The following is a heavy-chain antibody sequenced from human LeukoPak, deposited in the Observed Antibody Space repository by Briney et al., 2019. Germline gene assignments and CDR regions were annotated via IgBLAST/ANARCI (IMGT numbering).Heavy chain of an antibody. CDR1: DGSISASVSGYY. J-gene: IGHJ4*02. CDR2: ISYAVSS. CDR3: ASRPPDTSYIPYFDF. D-gene: IGHD2-2*02. Sequence: SETLSLTCTVSDGSISASVSGYYRSWVRQSPGKGLEWIGYISYAVSSNYNTPLKRRLTISVDPSKDQFSLKLSSVTAADTAVYYCASRPPDTSYIPYFDFWGQGTLVTVSS. V-gene: IGHV4-61*05.